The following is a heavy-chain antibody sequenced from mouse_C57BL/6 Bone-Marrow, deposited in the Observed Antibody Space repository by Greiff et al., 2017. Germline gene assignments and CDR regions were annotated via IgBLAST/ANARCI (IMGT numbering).Heavy chain of an antibody. CDR1: GYTFTSYG. J-gene: IGHJ1*03. CDR2: IYPRSGNT. V-gene: IGHV1-81*01. D-gene: IGHD4-1*01. CDR3: ARQSGTGWYFDV. Sequence: QVQLKESGAELARPGASVKLSCKASGYTFTSYGISWVKQRTGQGLEWIGEIYPRSGNTYYNEKFKGKATLTADKSSSTAYMELRSLTSEDSAVXFCARQSGTGWYFDVWGTGTTVTVSS.